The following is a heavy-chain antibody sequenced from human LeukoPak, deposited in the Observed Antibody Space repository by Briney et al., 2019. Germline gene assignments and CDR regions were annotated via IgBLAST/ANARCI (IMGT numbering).Heavy chain of an antibody. V-gene: IGHV4-59*12. CDR1: GGSISGYY. J-gene: IGHJ3*02. CDR2: VYYNGNT. Sequence: PSETLSLTCTVSGGSISGYYWTWIRQPPGKGLDWIGYVYYNGNTRYNPSLKSRVTISVDTSKNQFSLKLSSVTAADTSVYYCARDTSYNDDSSGPYPDDAFDIWGQGKMVTVSS. CDR3: ARDTSYNDDSSGPYPDDAFDI. D-gene: IGHD3-22*01.